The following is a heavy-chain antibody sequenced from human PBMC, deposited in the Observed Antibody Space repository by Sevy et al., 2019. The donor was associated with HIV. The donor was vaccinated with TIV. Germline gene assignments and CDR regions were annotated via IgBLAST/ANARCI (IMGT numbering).Heavy chain of an antibody. CDR3: GKGGGGHYDPDEIGYYFYYYNMDV. Sequence: GGSLRLSCAVSGFSFDSYGMTWVRQAPGKGLEWVSGISGSGTRTYYADSMKGRFIISRDNSKNTLYLQMNSLRSEDTAIYYCGKGGGGHYDPDEIGYYFYYYNMDVWGKWTTVTVSS. CDR1: GFSFDSYG. D-gene: IGHD3-22*01. V-gene: IGHV3-23*01. CDR2: ISGSGTRT. J-gene: IGHJ6*03.